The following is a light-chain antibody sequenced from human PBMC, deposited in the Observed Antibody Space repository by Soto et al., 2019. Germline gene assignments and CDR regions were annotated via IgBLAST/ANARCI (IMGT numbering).Light chain of an antibody. J-gene: IGKJ4*01. Sequence: DIQMTQSPSTLSASVGDRVTITCRASQSIRDCLAWYQQKPGKAPKLLIYDASGLESGVPSRFSGSGSGTEFTLTISSLQPDDFATYYCQQYNDYSLTFGGGTKVEIK. V-gene: IGKV1-5*01. CDR1: QSIRDC. CDR3: QQYNDYSLT. CDR2: DAS.